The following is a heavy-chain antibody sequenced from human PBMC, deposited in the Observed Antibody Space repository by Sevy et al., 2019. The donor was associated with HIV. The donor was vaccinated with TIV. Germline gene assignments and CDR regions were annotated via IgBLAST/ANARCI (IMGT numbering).Heavy chain of an antibody. V-gene: IGHV3-30*18. CDR1: GFTFSSYG. Sequence: GGSLRLSCAASGFTFSSYGMHWVRQAPGKGLEWVAVISYDGSNKYYADSVKARFTIARDNSKNTLYLKMNSLRAEDTAVYYCAKEIVPVSGAYYYDSSGYSLSYYYGMDVWGQGTTVTVSS. CDR3: AKEIVPVSGAYYYDSSGYSLSYYYGMDV. CDR2: ISYDGSNK. J-gene: IGHJ6*02. D-gene: IGHD3-22*01.